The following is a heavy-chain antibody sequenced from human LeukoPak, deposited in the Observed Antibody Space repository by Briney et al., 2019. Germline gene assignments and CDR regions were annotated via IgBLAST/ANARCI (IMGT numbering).Heavy chain of an antibody. V-gene: IGHV3-13*01. CDR1: GFTFSSYD. CDR2: IGTAGDT. D-gene: IGHD4-17*01. Sequence: GGSLRLSCAASGFTFSSYDMHWVRQAAGKGLEWVSTIGTAGDTYYPGSVKGRFTISRENAKNSLYLQMNSLRAGDTAVYYCARGGYGDYVEYYYYGMDVWGQGTTVTVSS. J-gene: IGHJ6*02. CDR3: ARGGYGDYVEYYYYGMDV.